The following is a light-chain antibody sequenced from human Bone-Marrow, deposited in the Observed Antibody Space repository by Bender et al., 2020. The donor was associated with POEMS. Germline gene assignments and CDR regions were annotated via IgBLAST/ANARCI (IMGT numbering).Light chain of an antibody. Sequence: QSALTQPASVSGSPGQSVTISCTGTSSDIGTFDLVSWYQQTPGTAPQLIIYEVNRPSGVPDRFSGSKSGNTAFLTISGLQAEDEADFYCSSYTRSNTLVFGGGTKLTVL. J-gene: IGLJ3*02. CDR1: SSDIGTFDL. V-gene: IGLV2-18*02. CDR3: SSYTRSNTLV. CDR2: EV.